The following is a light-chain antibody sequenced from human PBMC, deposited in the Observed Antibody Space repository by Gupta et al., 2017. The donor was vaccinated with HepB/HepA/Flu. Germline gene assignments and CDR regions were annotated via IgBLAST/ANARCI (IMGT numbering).Light chain of an antibody. J-gene: IGLJ3*02. CDR3: QVWDSSSDQPV. Sequence: SSVLTLPPSVSLPHRQSARLTWGGNNIGSKSVHWYQQKPGQAPVLVVSDDSHRPSGIPERFSGSNSGNTATLTISRVEAGDEADYYCQVWDSSSDQPVFGAGTKLTVL. V-gene: IGLV3-21*02. CDR2: DDS. CDR1: NIGSKS.